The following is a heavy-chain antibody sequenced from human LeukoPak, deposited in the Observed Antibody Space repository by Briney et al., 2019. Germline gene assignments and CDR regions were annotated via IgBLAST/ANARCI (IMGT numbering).Heavy chain of an antibody. CDR3: ARSSSITMMFDY. CDR2: IYYSGST. D-gene: IGHD3-22*01. V-gene: IGHV4-39*07. Sequence: SETLSLTCTVSGGSISSSFYNWGWIRQPPGKGLEWIGTIYYSGSTYYNPSLKSRVTISVDRSKNQFSLKLSSVTAADTAVYYCARSSSITMMFDYWGQGTLVTVSS. J-gene: IGHJ4*02. CDR1: GGSISSSFYN.